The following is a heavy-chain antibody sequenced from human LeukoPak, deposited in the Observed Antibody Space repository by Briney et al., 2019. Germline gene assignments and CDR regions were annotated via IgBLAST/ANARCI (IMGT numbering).Heavy chain of an antibody. CDR2: ISAYNGNT. D-gene: IGHD2-2*01. V-gene: IGHV1-18*01. Sequence: ASVKVSCKASGYTFTSYGISWVRQAPGQGLEWMGWISAYNGNTNYAQKLQGRVTMTTDTSTSTAYMELRSLRSDDTAVYYCARGVVPAAIEVNNWFDPWDQGTLVTVSS. CDR1: GYTFTSYG. J-gene: IGHJ5*02. CDR3: ARGVVPAAIEVNNWFDP.